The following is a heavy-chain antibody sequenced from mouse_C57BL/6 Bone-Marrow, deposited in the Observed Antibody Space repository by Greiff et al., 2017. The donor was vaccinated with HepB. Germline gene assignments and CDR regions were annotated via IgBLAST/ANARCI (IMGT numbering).Heavy chain of an antibody. D-gene: IGHD1-1*01. CDR3: ARERGFTTVVPYYAMDY. V-gene: IGHV1-26*01. Sequence: EVKLQQSGPELVKPGASVKISCKASGYTFTDYYMNWVKQSHGKSLEWIGDINPNNGGTSYNQKFKGKATLTVDKSSSTAYMELRSLTSEDSAVYYCARERGFTTVVPYYAMDYWGQGTSVTVSS. CDR2: INPNNGGT. CDR1: GYTFTDYY. J-gene: IGHJ4*01.